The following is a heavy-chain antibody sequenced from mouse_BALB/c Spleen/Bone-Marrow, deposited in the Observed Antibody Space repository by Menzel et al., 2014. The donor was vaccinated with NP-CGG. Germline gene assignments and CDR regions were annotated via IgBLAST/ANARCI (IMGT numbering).Heavy chain of an antibody. Sequence: QVQLKESGDELVKPGASVKLSCKASGFTFTSYWIYWVKQRPGQGPEWIGEINPSNGRTNYNEKFKSKATLTEDKSSSTAYMQLSSLTSEDSAVYYCARDGNYRYAMDYWGQGTSVTVSS. CDR1: GFTFTSYW. CDR2: INPSNGRT. J-gene: IGHJ4*01. V-gene: IGHV1S81*02. CDR3: ARDGNYRYAMDY. D-gene: IGHD2-1*01.